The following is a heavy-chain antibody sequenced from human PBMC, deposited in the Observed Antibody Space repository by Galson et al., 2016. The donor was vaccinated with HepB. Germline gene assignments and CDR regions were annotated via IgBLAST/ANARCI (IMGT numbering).Heavy chain of an antibody. D-gene: IGHD6-19*01. J-gene: IGHJ4*02. CDR3: TTEEVSNGRYWRGYFDN. CDR2: IRGNPNTDRGRP. V-gene: IGHV3-15*01. Sequence: SLRLSCAASGLNLRKAWLSWVRQAPGKGLEWVGRIRGNPNTDRGRPDYAAPVTGRFTISRDDSKDMLFLQMNSLKTEDTAVYYCTTEEVSNGRYWRGYFDNWGQGTLVIVSS. CDR1: GLNLRKAW.